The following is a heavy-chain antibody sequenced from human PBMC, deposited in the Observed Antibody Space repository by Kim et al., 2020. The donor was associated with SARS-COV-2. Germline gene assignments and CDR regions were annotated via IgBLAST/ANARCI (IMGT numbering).Heavy chain of an antibody. CDR2: IYYSGST. Sequence: SETLSLTCTVSGGSISSYYWSWIRQPPGKGLEWIGYIYYSGSTNYNPSLKSRVTISVDTSKNQFSLKLSSVTAADTAVYYCARVVSSSWYIAYYYYYMDVWGKGTTVTVSS. CDR3: ARVVSSSWYIAYYYYYMDV. V-gene: IGHV4-59*01. D-gene: IGHD6-13*01. J-gene: IGHJ6*03. CDR1: GGSISSYY.